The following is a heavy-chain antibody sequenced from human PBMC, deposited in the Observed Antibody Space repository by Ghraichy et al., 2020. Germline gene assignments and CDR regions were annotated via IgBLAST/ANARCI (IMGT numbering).Heavy chain of an antibody. D-gene: IGHD2-2*01. V-gene: IGHV3-13*01. CDR2: INSAGDT. CDR1: GFTFSNYD. Sequence: GGSLRPSCAASGFTFSNYDMHWVRQATGKGLEWVSGINSAGDTYYPGSVKGRFTISRENAKNSLYLQMSSLRAGDTAVYYCARGRCSSTSCSSSYNGLDVWGQGTTVTVFS. CDR3: ARGRCSSTSCSSSYNGLDV. J-gene: IGHJ6*02.